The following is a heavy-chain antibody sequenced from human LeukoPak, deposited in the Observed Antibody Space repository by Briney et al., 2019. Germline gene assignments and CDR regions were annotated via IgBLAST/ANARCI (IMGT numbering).Heavy chain of an antibody. CDR2: ISAYNGNT. D-gene: IGHD1-26*01. J-gene: IGHJ4*02. CDR1: GYTFTGYY. V-gene: IGHV1-18*04. Sequence: ASVKVSCKASGYTFTGYYMHWVRQAPGQGLEWMGWISAYNGNTNYAQKLQGRVTMTTDTSTSTAYMELRSLRSDDTAVYYCATSIVGATGLDYWGQGTLVTVSS. CDR3: ATSIVGATGLDY.